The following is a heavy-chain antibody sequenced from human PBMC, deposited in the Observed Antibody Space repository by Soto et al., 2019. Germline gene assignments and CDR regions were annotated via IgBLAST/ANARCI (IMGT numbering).Heavy chain of an antibody. CDR3: ARDFLYYYDSSGYYYSYYYYGMDV. V-gene: IGHV4-34*01. CDR2: INHSGST. Sequence: SETLSLTCAVYGGSFSGYYWSWIRQPPGKGLEWIGEINHSGSTNYNPSLTSRVTISVDTSKNQFSLKLSSVTAADTAVYYCARDFLYYYDSSGYYYSYYYYGMDVWGQGTTVTVSS. CDR1: GGSFSGYY. D-gene: IGHD3-22*01. J-gene: IGHJ6*02.